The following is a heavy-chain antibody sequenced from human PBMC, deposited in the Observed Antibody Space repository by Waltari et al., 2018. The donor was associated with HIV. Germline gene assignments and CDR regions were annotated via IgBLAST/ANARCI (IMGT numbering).Heavy chain of an antibody. CDR3: AHRGAAYDILTGYSMRDEYFQH. Sequence: QITLKESGPTLVTPTQTLTLTCTFSGFSLSTSGVGVGWIRQPPGKALAWLAFIYWDDDKRYSPSLKSRLTITKDTSKNQEVLTMTNMDPVDTATYYCAHRGAAYDILTGYSMRDEYFQHWGQGTLVTVSS. CDR2: IYWDDDK. V-gene: IGHV2-5*02. J-gene: IGHJ1*01. CDR1: GFSLSTSGVG. D-gene: IGHD3-9*01.